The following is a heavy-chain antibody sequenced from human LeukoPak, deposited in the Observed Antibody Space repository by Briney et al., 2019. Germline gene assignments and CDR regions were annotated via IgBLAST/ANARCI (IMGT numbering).Heavy chain of an antibody. D-gene: IGHD1-26*01. J-gene: IGHJ4*02. CDR1: GFTFSSYA. CDR2: ISSNGGST. CDR3: ARVGGWELHQGAFDY. Sequence: GGSLRLSCAASGFTFSSYAMHWVRQAPGKGLEYVSAISSNGGSTYYVNSVKGRFTISRDNSKNTLYLQMGSLRAEDMAVYYCARVGGWELHQGAFDYWGQGTLVTVSS. V-gene: IGHV3-64*01.